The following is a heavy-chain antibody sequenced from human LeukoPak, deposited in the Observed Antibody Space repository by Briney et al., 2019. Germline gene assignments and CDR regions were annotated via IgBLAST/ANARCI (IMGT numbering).Heavy chain of an antibody. V-gene: IGHV1-69*04. CDR1: GGTFSSYA. CDR3: ARVQATDYYYGMDV. D-gene: IGHD4-11*01. J-gene: IGHJ6*02. CDR2: ISPILGIA. Sequence: SVTDSFTASGGTFSSYAISWVRQAPGQGLEWMGRISPILGIANYAQKFQGRVTITADKSTSTAYMELSSLRSEDTAVYYCARVQATDYYYGMDVWGQGTTVIVSS.